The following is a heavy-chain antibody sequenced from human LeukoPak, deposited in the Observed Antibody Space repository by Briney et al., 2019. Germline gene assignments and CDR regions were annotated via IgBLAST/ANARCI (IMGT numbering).Heavy chain of an antibody. Sequence: SETLSLTCTVSGGSISSYYWSWIRQPPGKGLERIGYIYYSGSTNYNPSLNSRVTISVDTSKNQFSLKLSSVTAADTAVYYCAKAAYDILTGGVNYYYYGMDVWGQGTTVTVSS. D-gene: IGHD3-9*01. J-gene: IGHJ6*02. V-gene: IGHV4-59*01. CDR2: IYYSGST. CDR1: GGSISSYY. CDR3: AKAAYDILTGGVNYYYYGMDV.